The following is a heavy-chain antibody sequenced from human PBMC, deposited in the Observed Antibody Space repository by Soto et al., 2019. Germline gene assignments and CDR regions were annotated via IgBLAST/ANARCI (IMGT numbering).Heavy chain of an antibody. CDR3: ARADYDILTGYHQFDY. CDR1: GCSISSYY. CDR2: IYYSGST. D-gene: IGHD3-9*01. J-gene: IGHJ4*02. V-gene: IGHV4-59*01. Sequence: SETLSLTCTVSGCSISSYYWSWIRQPPGKGLEWIGYIYYSGSTNYNPSLKSRVTISVDTSKNQFSLKLSSVTAADTAVYYCARADYDILTGYHQFDYWGQGTLVTVSS.